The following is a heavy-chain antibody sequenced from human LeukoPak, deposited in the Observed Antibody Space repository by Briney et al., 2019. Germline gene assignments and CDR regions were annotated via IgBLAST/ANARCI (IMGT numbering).Heavy chain of an antibody. CDR1: GFAFIST. CDR2: IYYSGST. D-gene: IGHD3-10*01. V-gene: IGHV4-59*01. CDR3: ARANWGGTDAFDI. J-gene: IGHJ3*02. Sequence: GSLRLSCAASGFAFISTSIHWVRQAPGKGLEWIGYIYYSGSTNYNPSLKSRVPISVDTSKTQFSLKLSSVTAADTAVYYCARANWGGTDAFDIWGQGTMVTVSS.